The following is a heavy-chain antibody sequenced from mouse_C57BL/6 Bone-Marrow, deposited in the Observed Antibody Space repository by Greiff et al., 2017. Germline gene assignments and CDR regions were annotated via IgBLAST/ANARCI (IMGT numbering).Heavy chain of an antibody. CDR1: GFTFSSYA. J-gene: IGHJ3*01. CDR3: TSDGVNFTAY. V-gene: IGHV5-9-1*02. CDR2: ISSGGDYI. D-gene: IGHD2-13*01. Sequence: EVKLMESGEGLVKPGGSLKLSCAASGFTFSSYAMSWVRQTPEKRLEWVAYISSGGDYIYYADTVKGRFTISRDNARNTLYLQMSSLKSEDTAMYYCTSDGVNFTAYWGQGTLVTVSA.